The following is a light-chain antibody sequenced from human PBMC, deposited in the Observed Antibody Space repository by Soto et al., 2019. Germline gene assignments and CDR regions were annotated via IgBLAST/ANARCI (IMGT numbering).Light chain of an antibody. Sequence: SVLTQPASVSGSPGQSITISCTGTSSDVGGYNYVSWYQQHPGKAPKLMIYEVTNRPSGVSNRFSGSKSGNTASLTISGLQAEDEADYYCSSYTSRSTLVFGTGTRSPS. CDR1: SSDVGGYNY. CDR3: SSYTSRSTLV. V-gene: IGLV2-14*01. J-gene: IGLJ1*01. CDR2: EVT.